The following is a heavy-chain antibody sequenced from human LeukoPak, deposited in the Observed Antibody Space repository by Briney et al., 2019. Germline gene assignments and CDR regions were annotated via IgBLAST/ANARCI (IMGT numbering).Heavy chain of an antibody. CDR2: IYYSGST. D-gene: IGHD5-12*01. Sequence: SETLSLTCTVSGGSISSSNFYWGWIRQPPGKELEWIGSIYYSGSTYYNPSLKSRVTISVDTSKNQFSLKLSSVTAADTAVYYCARGYDLDFDYWGQGTLVTVSS. J-gene: IGHJ4*02. CDR3: ARGYDLDFDY. V-gene: IGHV4-39*07. CDR1: GGSISSSNFY.